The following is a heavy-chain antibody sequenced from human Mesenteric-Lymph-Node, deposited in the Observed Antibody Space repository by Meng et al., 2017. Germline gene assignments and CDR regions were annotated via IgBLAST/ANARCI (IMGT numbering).Heavy chain of an antibody. J-gene: IGHJ4*02. V-gene: IGHV6-1*01. Sequence: SQTLSLTCAISGDSVSSNSAAWNWLRQSPSRGLEWLARTYFRSKWYADYAVSVKSRITVNTDTSKNQFSLQLDSVTPEDTAVYFCARDRQHQLDYWGQGTLVTVSS. CDR1: GDSVSSNSAA. CDR3: ARDRQHQLDY. CDR2: TYFRSKWYA. D-gene: IGHD2-2*01.